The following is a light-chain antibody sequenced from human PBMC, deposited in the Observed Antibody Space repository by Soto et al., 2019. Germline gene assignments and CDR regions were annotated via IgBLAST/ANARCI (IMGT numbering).Light chain of an antibody. CDR1: NIGSKS. V-gene: IGLV3-21*02. J-gene: IGLJ2*01. Sequence: SYELTQTPSVSVAPGQTARITSGGNNIGSKSVHWYQQKPGQAPVLVVYDDSDRPSGIPERFSGSNSGNTATLTISRVEAGDEADYYCQVWDSSSDHPEFGGGTKLTVL. CDR3: QVWDSSSDHPE. CDR2: DDS.